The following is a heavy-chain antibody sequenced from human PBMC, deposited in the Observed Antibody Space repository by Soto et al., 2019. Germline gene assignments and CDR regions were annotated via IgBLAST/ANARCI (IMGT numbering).Heavy chain of an antibody. J-gene: IGHJ4*02. D-gene: IGHD5-18*01. V-gene: IGHV3-30-3*01. CDR2: ISYDGTNK. Sequence: SLRLSCAASGFTFSNYAMHWVRQAPGKGLEWVAIISYDGTNKYYADSVKGRFTISRDNSKNTLYLQMNSLRAEDTAVYYCAREDGYSYGPDYWGQGTLVTVSS. CDR1: GFTFSNYA. CDR3: AREDGYSYGPDY.